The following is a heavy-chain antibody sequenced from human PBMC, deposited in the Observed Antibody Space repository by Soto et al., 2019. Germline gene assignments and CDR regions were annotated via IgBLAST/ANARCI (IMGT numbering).Heavy chain of an antibody. D-gene: IGHD2-2*01. CDR2: INSDGSST. V-gene: IGHV3-74*01. J-gene: IGHJ6*02. CDR1: GFTFSSYW. Sequence: PGGSLRLSCAASGFTFSSYWMHWVRQAPGKGLVWVSRINSDGSSTSYADSVKGRFTISRDNAKNTLYLQMNSLRAEDTAVYYCARDKAEDIVLVPAAPLDYYGMDVWGQGTTVTVS. CDR3: ARDKAEDIVLVPAAPLDYYGMDV.